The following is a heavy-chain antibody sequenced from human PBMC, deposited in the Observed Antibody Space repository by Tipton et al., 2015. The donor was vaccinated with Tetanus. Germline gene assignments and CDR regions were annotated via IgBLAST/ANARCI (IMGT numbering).Heavy chain of an antibody. CDR1: GGSISSSSYY. Sequence: TLSLTCTVSGGSISSSSYYWGWIRQPPGKGLEWIGSIYYSGSTYYNPSLKSRVTISVDTSKNQFSLKLSSVTAADTAVYYCARLRWGATTGAFDIWGQGTMVTVSS. CDR2: IYYSGST. V-gene: IGHV4-39*01. D-gene: IGHD1-26*01. J-gene: IGHJ3*02. CDR3: ARLRWGATTGAFDI.